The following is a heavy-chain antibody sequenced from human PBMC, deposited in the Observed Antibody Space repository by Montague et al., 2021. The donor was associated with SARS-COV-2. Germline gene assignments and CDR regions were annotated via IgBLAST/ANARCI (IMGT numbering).Heavy chain of an antibody. J-gene: IGHJ5*02. CDR3: ARENCRIAGRSSTLAWFDP. Sequence: SLRLSCAASGFTFSSYTMIWVRQAPWKGLEYVSSISSNGYYIYYADSXKGRFTISRDNARNSLSLQMNSLRAEDTAVYYCARENCRIAGRSSTLAWFDPWGQGTLVTVSS. CDR2: ISSNGYYI. D-gene: IGHD6-13*01. V-gene: IGHV3-21*01. CDR1: GFTFSSYT.